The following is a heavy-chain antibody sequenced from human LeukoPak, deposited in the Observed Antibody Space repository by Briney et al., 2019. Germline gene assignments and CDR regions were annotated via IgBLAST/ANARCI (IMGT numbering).Heavy chain of an antibody. J-gene: IGHJ4*02. CDR1: GGSISSSY. CDR3: ARAPYYDFWSGYHYYFDY. CDR2: IYYSGST. Sequence: NPSETLSLTCTVSGGSISSSYWSWIRQPQGKGLEWIGYIYYSGSTNYNPSLKSRVTISVDTSKNQFSLKLSSVTAADTAVYYCARAPYYDFWSGYHYYFDYWGQGTLVTVSS. V-gene: IGHV4-59*01. D-gene: IGHD3-3*01.